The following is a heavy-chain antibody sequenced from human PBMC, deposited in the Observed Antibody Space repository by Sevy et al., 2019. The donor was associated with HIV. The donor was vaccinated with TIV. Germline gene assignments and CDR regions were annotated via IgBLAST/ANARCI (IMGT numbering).Heavy chain of an antibody. CDR2: IKQDGSER. Sequence: GGSLRLSCAASGFAMSSYWVTWVRQVPGKGLEWVANIKQDGSERKYLDSVRGRFTISRDNAKNSVYLEMNSLRAEDTAVYYCAREVCGSGSKWGQGTLVTVSS. V-gene: IGHV3-7*01. D-gene: IGHD6-25*01. J-gene: IGHJ4*02. CDR3: AREVCGSGSK. CDR1: GFAMSSYW.